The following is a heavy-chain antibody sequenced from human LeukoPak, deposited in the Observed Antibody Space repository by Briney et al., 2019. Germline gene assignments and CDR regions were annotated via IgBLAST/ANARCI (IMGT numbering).Heavy chain of an antibody. CDR1: GFTVSSNY. CDR3: AREGSRGYNYGLLN. D-gene: IGHD5-18*01. CDR2: FYSGGST. J-gene: IGHJ3*01. V-gene: IGHV3-53*01. Sequence: PGGSLRLSCVVSGFTVSSNYMNWVRQAPGKGLEWVAFFYSGGSTYYADSVKGRFTVSRDNSKNTPYLQMNTLSAEGTAVYYFAREGSRGYNYGLLNWGQGTMVTVSS.